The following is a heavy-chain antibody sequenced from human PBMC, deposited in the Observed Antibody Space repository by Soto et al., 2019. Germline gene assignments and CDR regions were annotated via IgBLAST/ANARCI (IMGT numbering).Heavy chain of an antibody. CDR2: ITYSGGT. Sequence: QLLLQESGPGLVKPSETLSLTCSVSGGSFSPRGYYWAWIRQPPGKGLEWIGSITYSGGTYYNPSLKTRLIIFVDTPKTQFSLTLSSVTAADTAVYYCARTDLSCFEFFDSWGQGTLVTVSS. CDR3: ARTDLSCFEFFDS. CDR1: GGSFSPRGYY. J-gene: IGHJ4*02. D-gene: IGHD2-21*01. V-gene: IGHV4-39*01.